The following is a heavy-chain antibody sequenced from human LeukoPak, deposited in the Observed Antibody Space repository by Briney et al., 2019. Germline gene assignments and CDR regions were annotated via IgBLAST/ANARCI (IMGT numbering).Heavy chain of an antibody. Sequence: GESLKISCKGSGYSFTSYWIGWVRQMPGKGLEWMGIIYPGDSDTRYSPSFQGQVTISADKSISTAYLQWSSLKASDTAMYYCARTHMVRGVIDSFDYWGQGTPVTVSS. CDR2: IYPGDSDT. J-gene: IGHJ4*02. CDR3: ARTHMVRGVIDSFDY. CDR1: GYSFTSYW. V-gene: IGHV5-51*01. D-gene: IGHD3-10*01.